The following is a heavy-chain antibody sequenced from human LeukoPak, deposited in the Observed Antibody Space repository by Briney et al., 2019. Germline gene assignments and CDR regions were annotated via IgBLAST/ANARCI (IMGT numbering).Heavy chain of an antibody. J-gene: IGHJ4*02. Sequence: SETLSLTCSVPNGAVKNYYWTWIRQPPGQGLEWIGNFLYSGTTTYRASLDSRLIISVDNSKNTASLRLFSVTAADTAVYYCATLVYSGSRYHFDTWGQGTLVTVSS. CDR2: FLYSGTT. V-gene: IGHV4-59*02. D-gene: IGHD1-26*01. CDR3: ATLVYSGSRYHFDT. CDR1: NGAVKNYY.